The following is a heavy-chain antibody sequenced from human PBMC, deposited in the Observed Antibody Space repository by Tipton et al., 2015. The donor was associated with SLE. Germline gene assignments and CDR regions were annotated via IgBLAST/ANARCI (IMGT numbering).Heavy chain of an antibody. CDR1: GFTFSNYG. CDR3: AKDMYPGGADV. Sequence: SLRLSCAASGFTFSNYGMHWVRQAPGKGLEWVALIWYDGSNKYYADSVKGRFTISRDNAKNSLYLQMNSLRADDTALYYCAKDMYPGGADVWGQGTTVTVSS. V-gene: IGHV3-33*03. D-gene: IGHD2-2*01. CDR2: IWYDGSNK. J-gene: IGHJ6*02.